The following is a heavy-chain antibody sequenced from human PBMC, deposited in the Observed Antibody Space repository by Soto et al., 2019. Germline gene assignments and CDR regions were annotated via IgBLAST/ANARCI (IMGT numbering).Heavy chain of an antibody. V-gene: IGHV1-58*01. D-gene: IGHD3-22*01. J-gene: IGHJ4*02. CDR1: EFPFLSSA. Sequence: QMQLVQSGPEVKKPGTSVKVSCKASEFPFLSSAVQWVRQARGQRLEWIGWIVFGTGDTNYAQKFQGRVTITRDMSTSTAYMELSSLRSEDTAVYYCAGDYYDSSGYYLGLGYWGQGTLVTVSS. CDR2: IVFGTGDT. CDR3: AGDYYDSSGYYLGLGY.